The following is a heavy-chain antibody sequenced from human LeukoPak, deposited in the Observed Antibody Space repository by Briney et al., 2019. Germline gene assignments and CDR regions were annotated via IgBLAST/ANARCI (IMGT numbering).Heavy chain of an antibody. V-gene: IGHV3-30*18. Sequence: PGRSLRLSCAASGFTFSSYGMHWVRQAPGKGLEWVAVISYDGSNKYYADSVKGRFTISRDNSENTLYLQMNSLRAEDTAVYYCAKDRRGDYGDPRWDRVMDVWGQGTTVTVSS. D-gene: IGHD4-17*01. CDR3: AKDRRGDYGDPRWDRVMDV. CDR2: ISYDGSNK. CDR1: GFTFSSYG. J-gene: IGHJ6*02.